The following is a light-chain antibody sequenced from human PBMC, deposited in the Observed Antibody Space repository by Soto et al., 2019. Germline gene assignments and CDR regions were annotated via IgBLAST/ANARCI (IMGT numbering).Light chain of an antibody. CDR2: DSS. CDR3: QQYNNWPLT. V-gene: IGKV3D-15*01. Sequence: EIVLTPSPDTLSVSPGERSTLSCRASQSISRTLAWYQQKSGQPPRLLIYDSSTRATGFPARFSGSGSGTEFTLTISSLQSEDFAVYYCQQYNNWPLTFGGGTKVDIK. CDR1: QSISRT. J-gene: IGKJ4*01.